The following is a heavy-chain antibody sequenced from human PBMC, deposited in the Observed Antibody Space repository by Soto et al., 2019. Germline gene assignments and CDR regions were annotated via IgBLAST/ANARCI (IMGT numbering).Heavy chain of an antibody. CDR1: GLTFNSHA. J-gene: IGHJ4*02. CDR3: LSWVSAHFDY. V-gene: IGHV3-23*05. D-gene: IGHD3-16*01. Sequence: EVQLLESGGGLVQPGGSLRLSCAASGLTFNSHAMSWVRQAPGTGLERVSTINPSGTNTHYADSVKGRFTISRDNSRNTVDLQMNIMRAADKPLYYCLSWVSAHFDYWGQGTPVTVSS. CDR2: INPSGTNT.